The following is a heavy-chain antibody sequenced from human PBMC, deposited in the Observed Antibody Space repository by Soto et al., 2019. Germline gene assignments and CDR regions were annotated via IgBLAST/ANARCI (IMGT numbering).Heavy chain of an antibody. CDR2: IYSGGST. CDR1: GFTVSSNY. V-gene: IGHV3-53*04. J-gene: IGHJ3*02. CDR3: ATDYGDYADAFDI. Sequence: PGGSLRLSCAASGFTVSSNYMSWVRQAPGKGLEWVSVIYSGGSTYYADSVKGRFTISRHNSKNTLYLQMNSLRAEDTAVYYCATDYGDYADAFDIWGQGTMVTVSS. D-gene: IGHD4-17*01.